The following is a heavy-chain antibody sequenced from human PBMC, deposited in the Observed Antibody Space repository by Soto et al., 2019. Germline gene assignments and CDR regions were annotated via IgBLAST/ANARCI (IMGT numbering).Heavy chain of an antibody. J-gene: IGHJ6*03. CDR1: GFTFSSYG. CDR2: IWYDGSNK. CDR3: ARWVRFLVKDYYYYMDV. D-gene: IGHD3-3*01. Sequence: GGSLRLSCAASGFTFSSYGMHWVRQAPGKGLEWVAVIWYDGSNKYYADSVKGRFTISRDNSKNTLYLQMNSLRAEDTAVYYCARWVRFLVKDYYYYMDVWGKGTTVTVSS. V-gene: IGHV3-33*01.